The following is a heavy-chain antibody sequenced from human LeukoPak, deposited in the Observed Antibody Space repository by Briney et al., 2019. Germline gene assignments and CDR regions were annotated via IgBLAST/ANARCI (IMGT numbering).Heavy chain of an antibody. Sequence: SETLSLTCTVSGVSISSSDYFWSWIRQPPGKGLEWIGYIYYSGSTNYNPSLKSRVTISVDTSKNQFSLKLSSVTAADTAVYYCARRMRSYDILTGEAWDAFDIWGQGTMVTVSS. CDR1: GVSISSSDYF. V-gene: IGHV4-61*05. CDR2: IYYSGST. D-gene: IGHD3-9*01. J-gene: IGHJ3*02. CDR3: ARRMRSYDILTGEAWDAFDI.